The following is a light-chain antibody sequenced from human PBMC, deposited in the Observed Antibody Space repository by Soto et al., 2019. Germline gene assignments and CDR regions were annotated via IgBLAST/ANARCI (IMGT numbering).Light chain of an antibody. CDR1: QSISSW. Sequence: DIKMTQSPSTLSASVGERVTITCRASQSISSWLAWYQQQPGEAPKLLIYDASSLESGGPSRFSGSGSGTEFTLTIRSLQPDDFATYYCQQYDSSSPTFGQG. CDR3: QQYDSSSPT. CDR2: DAS. J-gene: IGKJ2*01. V-gene: IGKV1-5*01.